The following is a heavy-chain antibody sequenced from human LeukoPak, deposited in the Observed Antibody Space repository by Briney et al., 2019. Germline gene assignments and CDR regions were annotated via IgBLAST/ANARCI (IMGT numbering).Heavy chain of an antibody. CDR1: GFTFSNYA. V-gene: IGHV3-23*01. Sequence: PGGSPRLSCAASGFTFSNYAMSWVCQAPGKGLEWGSSISGSGASTYYAHSVKGRFTISRDNSKNTLYLQMNSLRAEDTAVYYCAKVLSAVGTGFWGQGTLVTVSS. CDR2: ISGSGAST. D-gene: IGHD6-13*01. CDR3: AKVLSAVGTGF. J-gene: IGHJ4*02.